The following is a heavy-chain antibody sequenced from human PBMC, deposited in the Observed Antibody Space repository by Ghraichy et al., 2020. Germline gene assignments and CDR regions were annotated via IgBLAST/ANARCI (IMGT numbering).Heavy chain of an antibody. CDR2: IGASGNTL. J-gene: IGHJ3*02. CDR3: ATDLSYAFDI. V-gene: IGHV3-48*03. Sequence: GGSLRLSCAASGPYSHNMNWVRQAPGKGLEWVAYIGASGNTLYNAHVVKGRFTISKDNAKDSLYLQMNSLRDEDTAVYYCATDLSYAFDIWGQGTVVTVSS. D-gene: IGHD3-16*02. CDR1: GPYSHN.